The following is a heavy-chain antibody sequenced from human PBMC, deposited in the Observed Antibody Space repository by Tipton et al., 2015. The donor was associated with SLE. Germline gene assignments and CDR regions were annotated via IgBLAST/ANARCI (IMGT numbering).Heavy chain of an antibody. CDR2: ISGGGDIT. V-gene: IGHV3-23*01. J-gene: IGHJ4*02. Sequence: SLRLSCAASGFTFSNYGMSWVRQAPGKGLEWVSAISGGGDITYHTDSVKGRFAISRDNSKNTLYLQMNSLRAEDTAVYYCAKDKDMYDSHPAYWGQGTLVTVSS. CDR1: GFTFSNYG. D-gene: IGHD3-3*01. CDR3: AKDKDMYDSHPAY.